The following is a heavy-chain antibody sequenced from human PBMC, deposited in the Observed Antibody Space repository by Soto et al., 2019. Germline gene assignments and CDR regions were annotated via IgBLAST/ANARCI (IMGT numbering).Heavy chain of an antibody. CDR1: GDSITSDKW. CDR2: IYHSGST. CDR3: ARGETQQQRDY. D-gene: IGHD6-13*01. Sequence: PSETLSLTCAVSGDSITSDKWWIWLRQPPGKGLQWIGEIYHSGSTKYNPSLKSRVIISVDKSKNQFSLKLSSVTDADTAVYYCARGETQQQRDYWGQGTLVTVSS. V-gene: IGHV4-4*02. J-gene: IGHJ4*02.